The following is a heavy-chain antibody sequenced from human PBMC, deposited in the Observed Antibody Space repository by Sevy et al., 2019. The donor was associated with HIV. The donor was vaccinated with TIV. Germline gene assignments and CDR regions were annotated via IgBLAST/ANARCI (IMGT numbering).Heavy chain of an antibody. CDR2: ISGSGGST. CDR3: GECEGSGSYYTDAFDI. CDR1: GFTFSSYA. V-gene: IGHV3-23*01. J-gene: IGHJ3*02. D-gene: IGHD3-10*01. Sequence: GGSLRLSCAASGFTFSSYAMSWVRQAPGKGLEWVSAISGSGGSTYYADSVKGRFTISRDNSKNTLYLQMNSLRAEDAAVYYYGECEGSGSYYTDAFDIWGQGTMVTVSS.